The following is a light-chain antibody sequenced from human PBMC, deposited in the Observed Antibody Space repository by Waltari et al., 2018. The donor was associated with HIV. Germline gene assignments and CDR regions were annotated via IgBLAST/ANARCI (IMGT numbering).Light chain of an antibody. CDR3: QQYGSSPGT. J-gene: IGKJ1*01. V-gene: IGKV3-20*01. CDR2: GAS. Sequence: IVLTPSPGTLSFSPGERAPLSCRASQSVSSSYLAWYQQKPGQAPRLLIYGASSRATGIPDKFSGSGSGTDFTLTISRLEPEDFAVYYCQQYGSSPGTFGQGTKVEIK. CDR1: QSVSSSY.